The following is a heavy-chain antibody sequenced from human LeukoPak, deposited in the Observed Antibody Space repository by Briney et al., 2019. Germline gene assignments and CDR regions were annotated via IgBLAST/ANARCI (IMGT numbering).Heavy chain of an antibody. D-gene: IGHD3-22*01. Sequence: SETLSLTCTVSGGSISSSSYYWGWIRQPPGKGLEWIGSIYYSGSTYYNPSLKSRVTISVDTSKNQFSLKLSSVTAADTAVYYCARIRSGYYSFDYWGQGTLVIVSS. CDR1: GGSISSSSYY. CDR3: ARIRSGYYSFDY. CDR2: IYYSGST. J-gene: IGHJ4*02. V-gene: IGHV4-39*01.